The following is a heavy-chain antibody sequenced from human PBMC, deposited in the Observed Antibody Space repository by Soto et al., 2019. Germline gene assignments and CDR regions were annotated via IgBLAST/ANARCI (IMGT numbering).Heavy chain of an antibody. V-gene: IGHV5-51*01. D-gene: IGHD2-2*01. J-gene: IGHJ6*02. CDR3: ARGDCSSNSCFVGRANYGMDV. CDR2: IYPDDSDT. CDR1: GYSFINYW. Sequence: GESLKISCKCSGYSFINYWIGWVRQMPGKGLEWMGIIYPDDSDTIYSPSLQGQVTISADKSISTAYLQWSRLKASDTAMYYCARGDCSSNSCFVGRANYGMDVWGQGTTVTVSS.